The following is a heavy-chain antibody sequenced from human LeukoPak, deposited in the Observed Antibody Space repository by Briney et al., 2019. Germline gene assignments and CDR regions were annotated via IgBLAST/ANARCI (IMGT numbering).Heavy chain of an antibody. D-gene: IGHD3-22*01. Sequence: GESLQISCQGSGCRFTIYWIGWVRQMPGKGLEWMGIIYPGDSDIRYSPSFQGQVTISADKSISTASLQWRSLRASDTAMYYCARPVDNDSYYFHYWGQGTLVTVSS. V-gene: IGHV5-51*01. CDR3: ARPVDNDSYYFHY. CDR2: IYPGDSDI. J-gene: IGHJ4*02. CDR1: GCRFTIYW.